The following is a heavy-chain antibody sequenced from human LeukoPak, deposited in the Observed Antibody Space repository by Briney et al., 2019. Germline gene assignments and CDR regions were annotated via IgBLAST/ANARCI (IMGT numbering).Heavy chain of an antibody. J-gene: IGHJ6*02. CDR2: INPNSGGT. CDR1: GYTFTGYY. CDR3: ARDRAILWFGELYGMDV. V-gene: IGHV1-2*02. D-gene: IGHD3-10*01. Sequence: GASVKVSCKASGYTFTGYYMHWVRQAPGQGLEWMGWINPNSGGTNYAQKFQGRVTMTRDTSISTAYMELSRLRSDDTAVYYCARDRAILWFGELYGMDVWGQGTTVTVSS.